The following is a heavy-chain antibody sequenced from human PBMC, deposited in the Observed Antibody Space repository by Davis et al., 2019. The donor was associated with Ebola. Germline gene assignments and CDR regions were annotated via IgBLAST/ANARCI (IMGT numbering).Heavy chain of an antibody. Sequence: GESLKISCAASGFAFGSNSMGWVRQTPEKRLEWVSYISHTATTIYYADSVKGRFTVSRDNANSSLYLQMNSLRDEDTAVYYCARGLHGGADYWGQGTHVTVS. D-gene: IGHD2-15*01. CDR3: ARGLHGGADY. CDR1: GFAFGSNS. V-gene: IGHV3-48*02. CDR2: ISHTATTI. J-gene: IGHJ4*02.